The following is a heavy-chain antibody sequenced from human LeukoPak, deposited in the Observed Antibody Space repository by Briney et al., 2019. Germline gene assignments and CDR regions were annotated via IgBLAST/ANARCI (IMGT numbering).Heavy chain of an antibody. CDR1: GGSINTYY. CDR3: ARFLSSVVTPGSHAFDI. J-gene: IGHJ3*02. CDR2: IYHSGST. D-gene: IGHD4-23*01. V-gene: IGHV4-59*12. Sequence: PSETLSLTCTVSGGSINTYYWSWIRQPPGKGLEWIGYIYHSGSTYYNPSLKSRVTISVDRSKNQFSLKLSSVTAADTAVYYCARFLSSVVTPGSHAFDIWGQGTMVTVSS.